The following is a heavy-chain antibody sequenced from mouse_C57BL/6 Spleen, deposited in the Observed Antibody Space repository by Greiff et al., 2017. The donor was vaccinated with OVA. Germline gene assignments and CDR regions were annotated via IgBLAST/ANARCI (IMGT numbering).Heavy chain of an antibody. V-gene: IGHV1-82*01. CDR2: IYPGDGDT. CDR1: GYAFSSSW. Sequence: QVQLQQSGPELVKPGASVKISCKASGYAFSSSWMNWVKQRPGKGLEWIGRIYPGDGDTNYNGKLKGKATLTADKSSSTAYMQLSSLTSEDSAVYFCARDSYRYFDVWGTGTTVTVSS. CDR3: ARDSYRYFDV. J-gene: IGHJ1*03.